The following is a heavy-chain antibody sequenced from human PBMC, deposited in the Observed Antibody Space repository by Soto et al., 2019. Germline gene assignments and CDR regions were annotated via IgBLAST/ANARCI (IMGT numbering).Heavy chain of an antibody. V-gene: IGHV1-18*01. CDR1: GYTFTSYG. Sequence: ASVKVSCKASGYTFTSYGISWLRQAPGQGLEWMGWISASNGNTNYAQKLQGRVTMTTDTSTSTAYMELRSLRSDDTAVYYCARLGYDFWSGYYRAFDYWGQGTLVTVSS. D-gene: IGHD3-3*01. CDR3: ARLGYDFWSGYYRAFDY. CDR2: ISASNGNT. J-gene: IGHJ4*02.